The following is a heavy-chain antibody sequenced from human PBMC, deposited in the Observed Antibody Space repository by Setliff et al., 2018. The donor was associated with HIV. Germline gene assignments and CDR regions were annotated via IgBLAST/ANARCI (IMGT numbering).Heavy chain of an antibody. CDR3: ARGAYRFDS. CDR2: IHHGGST. V-gene: IGHV4-34*01. Sequence: PSETLSLTCAVFGGSFTDIGGSFTAYYWTWIRQPPGKGLEWIGEIHHGGSTNYMPSLKNRVTISVDTSKNQFSLTLRSLTAADTAVYYCARGAYRFDSWGQGNLVTVSS. CDR1: GGSFTDIGGSFTAYY. J-gene: IGHJ5*01. D-gene: IGHD2-2*01.